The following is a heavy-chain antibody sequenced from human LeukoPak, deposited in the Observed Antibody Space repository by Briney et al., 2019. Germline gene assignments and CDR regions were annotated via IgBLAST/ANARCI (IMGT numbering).Heavy chain of an antibody. J-gene: IGHJ6*02. CDR1: GDSIRSYY. D-gene: IGHD3-10*01. CDR2: IYYSGSA. Sequence: SETLSLTCTVSGDSIRSYYWNWIRRPPGKELECIGYIYYSGSANYGPSLKSRVTISVDTSNNQFSLNLTSVTAADTAVYFCARSSGSGSRNYYYYPLDVWGQGTTVTVSS. CDR3: ARSSGSGSRNYYYYPLDV. V-gene: IGHV4-59*01.